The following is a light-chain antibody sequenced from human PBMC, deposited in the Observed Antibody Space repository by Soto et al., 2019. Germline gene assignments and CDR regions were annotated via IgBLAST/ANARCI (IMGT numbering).Light chain of an antibody. CDR2: GAS. Sequence: IVLTQFPGTLSLSPGGRDTLSCRASQSVSRRLAWYQHRPGQSPRLLISGASMRASGVPVRFSGSGSGTDFTLTISRLEPEDFAVYYCQQYGGSPITFGLGTRLEIK. CDR3: QQYGGSPIT. J-gene: IGKJ5*01. V-gene: IGKV3-20*01. CDR1: QSVSRR.